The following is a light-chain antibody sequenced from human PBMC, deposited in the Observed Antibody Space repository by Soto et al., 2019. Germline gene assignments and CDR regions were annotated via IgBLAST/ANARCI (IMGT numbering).Light chain of an antibody. J-gene: IGKJ5*01. V-gene: IGKV3-20*01. Sequence: EIVLTQYPGTLSVSPGERATLSCRASQSVTSSFVAWYQQKPDQAPRLLIYGASSRAAGIPDRFSGSGSGPDFTLTLTGLEPEDFVLYYCQHFRAFGQGTRLEIK. CDR3: QHFRA. CDR2: GAS. CDR1: QSVTSSF.